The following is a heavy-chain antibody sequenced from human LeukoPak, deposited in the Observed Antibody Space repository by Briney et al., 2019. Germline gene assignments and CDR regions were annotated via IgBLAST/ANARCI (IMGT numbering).Heavy chain of an antibody. J-gene: IGHJ4*02. CDR1: GYTFTGYY. Sequence: GASVKVSCKASGYTFTGYYMHWVRQAPGQGLEWMGWINPNSGGTNYAQKFQGRVTMTRDTSISTAYMELSRLRSDDTAVYYCAGAAGVVAATPLDYWGQGTLVTVSS. V-gene: IGHV1-2*02. CDR2: INPNSGGT. CDR3: AGAAGVVAATPLDY. D-gene: IGHD2-15*01.